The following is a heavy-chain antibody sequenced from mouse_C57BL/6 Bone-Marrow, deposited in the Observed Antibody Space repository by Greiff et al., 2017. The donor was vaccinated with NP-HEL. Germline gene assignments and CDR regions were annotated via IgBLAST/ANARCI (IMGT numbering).Heavy chain of an antibody. Sequence: QVQLQQSGAELARPGASVKMSCKASGYTFTSYTMHWVKQRPGQGLEWIGYINPSSGYTKYNQKFKDKATLTADKSSSTAYMQLSSLTSEDSAVYYCESERYFYDGYYDYWGQGTTLTVSS. D-gene: IGHD2-3*01. CDR3: ESERYFYDGYYDY. V-gene: IGHV1-4*01. CDR1: GYTFTSYT. CDR2: INPSSGYT. J-gene: IGHJ2*01.